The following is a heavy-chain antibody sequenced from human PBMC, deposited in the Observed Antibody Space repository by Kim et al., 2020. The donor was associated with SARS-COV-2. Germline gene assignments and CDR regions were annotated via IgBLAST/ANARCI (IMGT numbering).Heavy chain of an antibody. CDR3: ARYPPSKRPPGIAVAGRLFDY. J-gene: IGHJ4*02. V-gene: IGHV3-30*04. D-gene: IGHD6-19*01. Sequence: GGSLRLSCAASGFTFSSYAMHWVRQAPGKGLEWVAVISYDGSNKYYADSVKGRFTISRDNYKNTLYLQMNSLRAEDTAVYYCARYPPSKRPPGIAVAGRLFDYWGQGPLVTVSS. CDR1: GFTFSSYA. CDR2: ISYDGSNK.